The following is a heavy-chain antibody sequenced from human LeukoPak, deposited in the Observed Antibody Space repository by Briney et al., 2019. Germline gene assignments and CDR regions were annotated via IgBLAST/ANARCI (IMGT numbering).Heavy chain of an antibody. V-gene: IGHV1-46*01. CDR2: IRPGDTRA. Sequence: ASVKVSCKASGYTFTAYYIQWVRQAPGQGLEWMGTIRPGDTRATYAQKFQGRVTMTWDMSTTTGYMELSSLRSEDTAVYYCVREKSGGTYDYWGQGTLVTVSS. CDR1: GYTFTAYY. D-gene: IGHD3-16*01. CDR3: VREKSGGTYDY. J-gene: IGHJ4*02.